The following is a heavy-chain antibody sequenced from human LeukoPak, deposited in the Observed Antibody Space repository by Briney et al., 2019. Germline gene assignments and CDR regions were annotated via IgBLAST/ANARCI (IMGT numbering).Heavy chain of an antibody. CDR2: VYSGGTT. J-gene: IGHJ4*02. V-gene: IGHV3-66*01. CDR1: GFTVSDNY. CDR3: AKDHSHYYGSGMTFDY. D-gene: IGHD3-10*01. Sequence: GGSLRLSCAASGFTVSDNYMSWVRQAPGKGLEWVSVVYSGGTTYYADPVKGRFTISRDNSKNTLYLQMNSLRAEDTAVYYCAKDHSHYYGSGMTFDYWGQGTLVTVSS.